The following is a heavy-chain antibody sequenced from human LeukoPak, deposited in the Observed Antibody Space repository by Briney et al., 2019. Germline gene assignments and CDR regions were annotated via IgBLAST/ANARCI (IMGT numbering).Heavy chain of an antibody. J-gene: IGHJ6*03. Sequence: ASVKVSCKASGGTFSSYAISWVRQAPGQGLEWMGGIIPIFGTANYAQKFQGRVTITTDESTSTAYMELSSLRSEDTAVYYCARAYSSSSNYYYYYMDVWGKGTTVTVSS. CDR3: ARAYSSSSNYYYYYMDV. CDR1: GGTFSSYA. D-gene: IGHD6-6*01. CDR2: IIPIFGTA. V-gene: IGHV1-69*05.